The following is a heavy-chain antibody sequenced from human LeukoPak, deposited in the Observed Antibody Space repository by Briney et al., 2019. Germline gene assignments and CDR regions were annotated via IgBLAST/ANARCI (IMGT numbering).Heavy chain of an antibody. CDR3: ARGGSSSISVDY. Sequence: PGGSLRLSCAASGFTFSSYGMHWVRQAPGKGLEWVAVIWYDGSNKYYADSVKGRFTISRDNSKNTLYLQMNSLRAEDTAVYYCARGGSSSISVDYWGQGTLVTVSS. CDR2: IWYDGSNK. V-gene: IGHV3-33*01. CDR1: GFTFSSYG. D-gene: IGHD6-6*01. J-gene: IGHJ4*02.